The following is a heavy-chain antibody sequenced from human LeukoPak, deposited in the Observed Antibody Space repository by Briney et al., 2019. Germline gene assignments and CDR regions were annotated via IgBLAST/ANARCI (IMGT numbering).Heavy chain of an antibody. CDR2: MNPNSGNT. CDR3: ARGLTYYYDSSGYYYWFDP. J-gene: IGHJ5*02. V-gene: IGHV1-8*01. D-gene: IGHD3-22*01. CDR1: GYTFTSYD. Sequence: ASVKVSCKASGYTFTSYDINWVRQATGQGLEWMGWMNPNSGNTGYAQKFQGRVTMTRNTSISTAYMELSSLRSEDMAVYYCARGLTYYYDSSGYYYWFDPWGQGTLVTVSS.